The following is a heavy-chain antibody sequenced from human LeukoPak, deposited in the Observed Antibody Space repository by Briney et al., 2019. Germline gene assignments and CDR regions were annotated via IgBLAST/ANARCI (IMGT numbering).Heavy chain of an antibody. Sequence: ERSLRLSCAGSGFTFGGYGMHWIRQTPAKGLEWVAVIAYDGSRAFYADSVKGRFTISRDNSKNTMSVQMDDLRAEDTAVYYCTRYNNDHFDYWGQGTLVTVSS. CDR3: TRYNNDHFDY. D-gene: IGHD1-14*01. J-gene: IGHJ4*02. V-gene: IGHV3-33*01. CDR1: GFTFGGYG. CDR2: IAYDGSRA.